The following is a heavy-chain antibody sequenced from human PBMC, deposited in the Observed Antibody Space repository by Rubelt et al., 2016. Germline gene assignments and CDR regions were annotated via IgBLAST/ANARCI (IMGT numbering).Heavy chain of an antibody. Sequence: LQLQESGPGLVKPSETLSLTCTVSGGSISSRSYYWGWIRQPPGKGLEWVGRIKSKGAGGTTDYAAPVKGRFTISRDDSKTTRYLQMNSLKTEYTAVYYCVDYWPNGVDVWGLGTTVTVSS. CDR1: GGSISSRSYY. CDR2: IKSKGAGGTT. J-gene: IGHJ6*02. D-gene: IGHD3-3*01. CDR3: VDYWPNGVDV. V-gene: IGHV3-15*07.